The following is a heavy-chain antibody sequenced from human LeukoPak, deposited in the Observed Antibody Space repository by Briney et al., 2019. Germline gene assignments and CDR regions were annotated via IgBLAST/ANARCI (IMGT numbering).Heavy chain of an antibody. CDR2: VYYSGIT. D-gene: IGHD6-6*01. CDR1: GFTFSSYSMN. CDR3: ATSSLSLPRY. Sequence: PGGSLRLSCAASGFTFSSYSMNWVRQPPGKGLEWIGNVYYSGITYYNPSLKSRVIISLDTPKSQFSLKLSSVTAADTAVYYCATSSLSLPRYLGQGTLVTVSS. J-gene: IGHJ4*02. V-gene: IGHV4-59*04.